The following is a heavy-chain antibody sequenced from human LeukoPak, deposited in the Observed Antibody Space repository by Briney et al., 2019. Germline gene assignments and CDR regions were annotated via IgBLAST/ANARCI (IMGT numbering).Heavy chain of an antibody. CDR3: ARETSQKGAHYMDV. Sequence: SETLSLTCTVSGGSISSNTYSWGWIRQPPGKGLEWIGEINHSGSTNYNPSLKSRVTISVDTSKNQFSLKLSSVTAADTAVYYCARETSQKGAHYMDVWGKGTTVTISS. CDR2: INHSGST. CDR1: GGSISSNTYS. D-gene: IGHD3-16*01. J-gene: IGHJ6*03. V-gene: IGHV4-39*07.